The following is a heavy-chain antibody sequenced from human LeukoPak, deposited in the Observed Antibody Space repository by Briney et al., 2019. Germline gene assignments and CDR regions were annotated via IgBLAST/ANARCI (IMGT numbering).Heavy chain of an antibody. CDR3: ARVPSGITGTTGDY. D-gene: IGHD1-7*01. J-gene: IGHJ4*02. Sequence: PSETLSLTCTVSGGSISSYYWSWIRQPPGKGLEWIGYIYYSGSTNYNPSLKSRVTISVDTSKNQFSLKLSSVTAADTAAYYCARVPSGITGTTGDYWGQGTLVTVSS. V-gene: IGHV4-59*01. CDR2: IYYSGST. CDR1: GGSISSYY.